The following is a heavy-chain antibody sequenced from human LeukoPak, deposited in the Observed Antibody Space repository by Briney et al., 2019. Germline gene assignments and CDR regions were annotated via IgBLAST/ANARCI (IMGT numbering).Heavy chain of an antibody. Sequence: PGGSLRLSCAASGFTSSRFEMNWVRQAPGKGLEWVSSISSSSSYIYYADSVKGRFTISRDNAKSSLYLQMNSLRAEDTAVYYCARDAGGYGMDVWGQGTTVTVSS. D-gene: IGHD3-16*01. CDR2: ISSSSSYI. J-gene: IGHJ6*02. CDR3: ARDAGGYGMDV. V-gene: IGHV3-21*01. CDR1: GFTSSRFE.